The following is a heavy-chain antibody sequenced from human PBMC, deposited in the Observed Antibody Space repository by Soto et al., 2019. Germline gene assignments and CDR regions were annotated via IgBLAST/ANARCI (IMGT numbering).Heavy chain of an antibody. CDR1: GVSISTYY. CDR2: VFYSGNT. J-gene: IGHJ3*02. V-gene: IGHV4-59*01. Sequence: QVQLQESGPGLVKPSETLSLTCTVSGVSISTYYWTWIRQPPGKGLEWIGQVFYSGNTNYNPSLKSRVTISVDASRNQFSLRLSSFTAAGTAMYYCASRDYNDAFDIWGQGTLVTVSS. D-gene: IGHD4-4*01. CDR3: ASRDYNDAFDI.